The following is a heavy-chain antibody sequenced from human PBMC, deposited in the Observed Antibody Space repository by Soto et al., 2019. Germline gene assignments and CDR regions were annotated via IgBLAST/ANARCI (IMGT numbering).Heavy chain of an antibody. D-gene: IGHD6-13*01. CDR1: GGSIRRGSYF. V-gene: IGHV4-31*03. Sequence: SETLSLTCTVSGGSIRRGSYFWSWIRQHPGRGLEWIGYIYHTGSTYYNPSLKSRITISVDTSKNQFSLRLTSVTAADTAVYYCARLRIPAAVSSWGQGTLVTVSS. J-gene: IGHJ4*02. CDR3: ARLRIPAAVSS. CDR2: IYHTGST.